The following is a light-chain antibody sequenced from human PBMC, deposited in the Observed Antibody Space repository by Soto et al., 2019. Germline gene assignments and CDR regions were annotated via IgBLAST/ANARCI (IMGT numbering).Light chain of an antibody. V-gene: IGKV3-15*01. CDR1: HSVSSN. CDR3: QQYNNWRT. CDR2: DAS. J-gene: IGKJ1*01. Sequence: EIVMAQSPVTLSVSPGERATLSCRASHSVSSNLAWYQQKPGQAPRLLIYDASTRATGIPARLSGSGSGTEFTLTISSLQSEDFAVYYCQQYNNWRTFGQGTKVDIK.